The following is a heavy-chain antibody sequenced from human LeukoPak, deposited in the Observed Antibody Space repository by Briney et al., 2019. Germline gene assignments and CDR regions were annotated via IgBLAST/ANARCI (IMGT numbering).Heavy chain of an antibody. CDR2: ISAYNGNT. D-gene: IGHD3-10*01. V-gene: IGHV1-18*01. J-gene: IGHJ4*02. CDR3: ARDYLVRGVLAYFDY. Sequence: ASVEVSCKASGYTFTSYGISWVRQAPGQGLEWMGWISAYNGNTNYAQKLQGRVTMTTDTSTSTAYMELRSLRSDDTAVYYCARDYLVRGVLAYFDYWGQGTLVTVSS. CDR1: GYTFTSYG.